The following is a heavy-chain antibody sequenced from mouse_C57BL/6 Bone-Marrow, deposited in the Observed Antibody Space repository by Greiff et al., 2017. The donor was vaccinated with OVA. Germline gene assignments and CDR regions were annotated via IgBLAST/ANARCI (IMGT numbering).Heavy chain of an antibody. J-gene: IGHJ4*01. CDR3: ARRSNYGFYYAMDY. CDR1: GFTFSDYG. Sequence: EVKVVESGGGLVKPGGSLKLSCAASGFTFSDYGMHWVRQAPEKGLEWVAYISSGSSTIYYADTVKGRFTISRDNAKNTLFLQMTSLRSEDTAMYYCARRSNYGFYYAMDYWGQGTSVTVSS. CDR2: ISSGSSTI. V-gene: IGHV5-17*01. D-gene: IGHD2-5*01.